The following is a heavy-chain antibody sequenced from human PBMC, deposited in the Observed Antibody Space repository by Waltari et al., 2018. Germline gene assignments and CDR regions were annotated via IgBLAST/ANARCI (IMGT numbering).Heavy chain of an antibody. CDR3: ASLSFYDSSGYQDY. CDR1: GGSISSYY. Sequence: QVQLQESGPGLVKPSETLSLTCTVSGGSISSYYWSWIRQPPGKGLEWIVYIYYSGSTNPSPSLKGRVTISVDTSKNQFSLKLSSVTAADTAVYYCASLSFYDSSGYQDYWGQGTLVTVSS. D-gene: IGHD3-22*01. CDR2: IYYSGST. J-gene: IGHJ4*02. V-gene: IGHV4-59*08.